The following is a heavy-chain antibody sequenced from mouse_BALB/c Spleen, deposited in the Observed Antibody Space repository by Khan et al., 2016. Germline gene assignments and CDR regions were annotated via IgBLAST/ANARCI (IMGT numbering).Heavy chain of an antibody. J-gene: IGHJ4*01. Sequence: EVQLQESGPGLVKPSQSLYLTCTVTGYSITSDYAWNWNRQFPGNKLEWMGKISNSGSTRYYQSLHSRISFTRDTSTNKFFMQLNTVTHEDTATYYFARTPPAYNTMDYWGQGTSVTVSS. CDR3: ARTPPAYNTMDY. CDR2: ISNSGST. V-gene: IGHV3-2*02. CDR1: GYSITSDYA.